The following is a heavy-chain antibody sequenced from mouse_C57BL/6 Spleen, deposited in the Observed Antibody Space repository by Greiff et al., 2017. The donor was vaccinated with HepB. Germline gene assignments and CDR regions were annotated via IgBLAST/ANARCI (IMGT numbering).Heavy chain of an antibody. CDR2: IRNKANNHAT. J-gene: IGHJ3*01. CDR3: APTAQATGFAY. V-gene: IGHV6-6*01. D-gene: IGHD3-2*02. CDR1: GFTFSDAW. Sequence: EVHLVESGGGLVQPGGSMKLSCAASGFTFSDAWMDWVRQSPEKGLEWVAEIRNKANNHATYYAESVKGRFTISRDDSKSSVYLQMNSLRAEDTGIYYCAPTAQATGFAYWGQGTLVTVSA.